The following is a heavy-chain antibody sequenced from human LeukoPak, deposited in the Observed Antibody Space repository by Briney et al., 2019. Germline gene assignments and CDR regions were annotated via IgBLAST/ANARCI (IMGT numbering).Heavy chain of an antibody. CDR3: VRALYGSGSYYNTD. CDR2: IDWDDDK. D-gene: IGHD3-10*01. J-gene: IGHJ4*02. CDR1: GFSLSTSGMC. Sequence: SGPALLKPTETLTLTCTFSGFSLSTSGMCVSWIRQPPGKALEWLSRIDWDDDKYYSPSLKTRLTISKDTSKNQVVLTMTNMDPVDTATYYCVRALYGSGSYYNTDWGQGTLVTVSS. V-gene: IGHV2-70*11.